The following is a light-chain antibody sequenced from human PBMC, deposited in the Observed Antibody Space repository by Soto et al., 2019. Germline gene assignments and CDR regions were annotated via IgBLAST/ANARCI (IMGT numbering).Light chain of an antibody. Sequence: EIVMTQSPATLSVSPGERATLSCRASQSVSSNLAWYQQKPGQAPRLLIYDASTRATGIPSRFSGSGSGTDFTLTINSLQSEDFAVYYCQQYNNWPLSFGGGTKVDI. V-gene: IGKV3-15*01. CDR1: QSVSSN. CDR2: DAS. CDR3: QQYNNWPLS. J-gene: IGKJ4*01.